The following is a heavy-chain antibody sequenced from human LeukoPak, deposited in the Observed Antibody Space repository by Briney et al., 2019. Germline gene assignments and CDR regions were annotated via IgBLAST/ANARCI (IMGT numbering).Heavy chain of an antibody. D-gene: IGHD6-13*01. CDR1: GGTFSSYA. V-gene: IGHV1-69*13. Sequence: SVKVSCKASGGTFSSYAISWVRQAPGQGLEWMGGIIPIFGTANYAQKFQGRVTITADESTSTAYMELSSLRSEDTAVYYCALGIAAPDAFDIWGQGTMVTVSS. CDR3: ALGIAAPDAFDI. CDR2: IIPIFGTA. J-gene: IGHJ3*02.